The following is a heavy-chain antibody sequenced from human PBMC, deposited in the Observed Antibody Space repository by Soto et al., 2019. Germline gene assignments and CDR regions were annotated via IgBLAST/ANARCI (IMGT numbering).Heavy chain of an antibody. CDR2: IIPIFGTA. V-gene: IGHV1-69*12. D-gene: IGHD3-22*01. J-gene: IGHJ4*02. Sequence: QVQLVQSGAEVKKPGSSVKVSCKASGGTFSSYAISWVRQAPGQGLEWMGGIIPIFGTADYAQKYQGRVTITADESTSTAYMELSSLRSEDTAVYYCASHYDSSGYYYRGLDYWGQGTLVTVSS. CDR1: GGTFSSYA. CDR3: ASHYDSSGYYYRGLDY.